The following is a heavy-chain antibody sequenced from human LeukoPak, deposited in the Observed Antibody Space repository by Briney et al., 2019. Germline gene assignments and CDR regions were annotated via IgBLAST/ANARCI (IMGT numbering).Heavy chain of an antibody. J-gene: IGHJ4*02. CDR1: GYTFTSYG. CDR3: ARVEEELWFGELLRFDY. V-gene: IGHV1-18*01. CDR2: ISAYNGNT. Sequence: GASVKVSCKASGYTFTSYGISWVRQAPGQGLEWMGWISAYNGNTNYAQKLQGRVTMTTDTSTSTAYMELRSLRSDDTAVYYCARVEEELWFGELLRFDYWGQGTLVTVSS. D-gene: IGHD3-10*01.